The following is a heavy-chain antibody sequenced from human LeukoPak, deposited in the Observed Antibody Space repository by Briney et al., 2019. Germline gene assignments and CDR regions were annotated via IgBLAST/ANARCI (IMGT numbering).Heavy chain of an antibody. D-gene: IGHD1-1*01. CDR1: GFTLSSYW. J-gene: IGHJ5*02. Sequence: GGSLRLSCAASGFTLSSYWMHWVRQAPGKGLVWVSRINSDGSSTSYADSVKGRFTSSRDNAKNTLYLQMNSLRAEDTAVYYCASWNQLTFDPWGQGTLVTVSS. V-gene: IGHV3-74*01. CDR2: INSDGSST. CDR3: ASWNQLTFDP.